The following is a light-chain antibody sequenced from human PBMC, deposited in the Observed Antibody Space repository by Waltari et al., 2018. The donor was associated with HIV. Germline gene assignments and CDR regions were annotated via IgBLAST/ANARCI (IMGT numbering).Light chain of an antibody. CDR3: QQSYSTPYS. CDR2: AAS. CDR1: QTINNF. V-gene: IGKV1-39*01. Sequence: DIQMTQSPSTLSAFVGDRVTITCRASQTINNFLSWYQQKEGKAPKLLSYAASNLQSGVPLRFSGSGSGTDFTLTISSLQPEDFATYYCQQSYSTPYSFGQGTKLEIK. J-gene: IGKJ2*03.